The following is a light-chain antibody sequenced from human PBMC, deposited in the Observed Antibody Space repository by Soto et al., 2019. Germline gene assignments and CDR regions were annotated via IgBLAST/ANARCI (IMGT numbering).Light chain of an antibody. V-gene: IGKV1D-16*01. J-gene: IGKJ4*01. CDR1: QDISDW. CDR2: AAS. Sequence: DIQMTQSPSSLSASVGDRVTITCRASQDISDWLAWYQQKPEKAPKSLIYAASLLQTGVPSRFSGSGSVTDFTLTISSLQPEDSATYYCQQYNTYPLTFGGGTKVEIK. CDR3: QQYNTYPLT.